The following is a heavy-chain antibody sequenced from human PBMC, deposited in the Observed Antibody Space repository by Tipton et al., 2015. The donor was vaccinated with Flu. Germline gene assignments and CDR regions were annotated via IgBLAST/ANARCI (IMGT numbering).Heavy chain of an antibody. CDR2: IRQDESDK. CDR1: GFTFSGYG. J-gene: IGHJ4*02. V-gene: IGHV3-30*02. Sequence: QLVQSGGGVVQPGGSLRLSCAASGFTFSGYGMHWVRQAPGKGLEWVAFIRQDESDKYYADSVKGRFTISRDNSKNALYLLISSLRPEDTAVYYCAKDGWDTSGWYPFDYWGQGTLVTVSA. D-gene: IGHD6-19*01. CDR3: AKDGWDTSGWYPFDY.